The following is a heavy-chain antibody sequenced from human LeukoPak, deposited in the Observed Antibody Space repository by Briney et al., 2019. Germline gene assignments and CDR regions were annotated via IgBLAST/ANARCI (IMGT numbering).Heavy chain of an antibody. Sequence: GGSLRLSCAASGFTFSSYAMSWVRQAPGKGLEWVSAISGSGGSTYYADSVKGRLTISRDNAKNSLYLQMNSLRAEDTAVYYCARDSLSSGWSDYWGQGTLVTVSS. V-gene: IGHV3-23*01. CDR3: ARDSLSSGWSDY. D-gene: IGHD6-19*01. CDR1: GFTFSSYA. CDR2: ISGSGGST. J-gene: IGHJ4*02.